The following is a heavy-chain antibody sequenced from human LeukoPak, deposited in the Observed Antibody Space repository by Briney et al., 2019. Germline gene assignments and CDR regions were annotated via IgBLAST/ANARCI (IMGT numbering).Heavy chain of an antibody. CDR3: ARQILGYCSSTSCYEYYYYMDV. CDR1: GGSISSYY. V-gene: IGHV4-59*01. Sequence: PSETLSLTCTVSGGSISSYYWSWIRQPPGKGLEWIGYIYYSGSTTYNPSLKSGVTISVDTSKNQFSLKLSSVTAADTAVYYCARQILGYCSSTSCYEYYYYMDVWGKGTTVTVSS. CDR2: IYYSGST. D-gene: IGHD2-2*01. J-gene: IGHJ6*03.